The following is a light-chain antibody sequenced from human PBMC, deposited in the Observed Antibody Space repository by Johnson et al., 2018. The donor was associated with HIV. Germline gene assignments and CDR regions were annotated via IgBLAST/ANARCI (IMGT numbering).Light chain of an antibody. CDR3: GTWDSSLSAGV. Sequence: QSVLTQPPSVSAAPGQKVSISCSGSSSYIGNNYVSSYQQLPGTAPKFLIYENNKRPSGIPDRFSGSKSGTSSTLGITGLQTGDEADYYCGTWDSSLSAGVFGTGTKVTVL. V-gene: IGLV1-51*01. CDR1: SSYIGNNY. CDR2: ENN. J-gene: IGLJ1*01.